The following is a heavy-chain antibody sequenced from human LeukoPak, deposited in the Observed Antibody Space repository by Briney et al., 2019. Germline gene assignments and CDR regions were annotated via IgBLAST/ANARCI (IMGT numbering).Heavy chain of an antibody. CDR1: GFPFSSYW. CDR2: VKQDGSDK. Sequence: GGSLRLSCAASGFPFSSYWMSWVRQAPGKGLEWVANVKQDGSDKYYVDSVKGRFTISRDNAKNSLYLQLNSLRADDTAVYYCARLTGTTGFDYWGQGTLVTVSS. CDR3: ARLTGTTGFDY. J-gene: IGHJ4*02. D-gene: IGHD1-1*01. V-gene: IGHV3-7*01.